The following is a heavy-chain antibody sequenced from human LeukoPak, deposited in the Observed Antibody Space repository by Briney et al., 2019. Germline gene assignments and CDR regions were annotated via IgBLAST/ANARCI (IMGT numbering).Heavy chain of an antibody. Sequence: GRSLRLSCVASGFTFSSYAMTWVRQAPGKGLEWVSTIRYGADSTYYADSVKGRFTISRDNSKNTLYLQMNSLRADDTAVYYCAKGLTTHDYWGQGTLVTVSS. CDR2: IRYGADST. CDR1: GFTFSSYA. CDR3: AKGLTTHDY. D-gene: IGHD4-11*01. V-gene: IGHV3-23*01. J-gene: IGHJ4*02.